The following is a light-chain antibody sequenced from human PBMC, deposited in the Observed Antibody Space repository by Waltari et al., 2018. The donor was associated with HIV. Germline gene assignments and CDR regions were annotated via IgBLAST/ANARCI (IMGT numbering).Light chain of an antibody. V-gene: IGKV3-15*01. CDR3: QQYDSGPRGIT. CDR1: QSIRAK. CDR2: EAA. J-gene: IGKJ2*01. Sequence: EVVMTQSPPTLSVSPGPRVTLSCRASQSIRAKVAWYQQRPGQAPRLLIYEAATRPTGIPARFSGNGSGTEFTLTISNLQSEDFATYFCQQYDSGPRGITFGQGTMLEIK.